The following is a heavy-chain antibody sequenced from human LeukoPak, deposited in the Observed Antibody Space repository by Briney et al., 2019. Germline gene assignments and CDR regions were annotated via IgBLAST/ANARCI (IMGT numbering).Heavy chain of an antibody. CDR1: GFPFSSHG. CDR2: ISPGGGPT. CDR3: AKDGAWLRFDD. V-gene: IGHV3-23*01. D-gene: IGHD5-12*01. J-gene: IGHJ4*02. Sequence: GGTLRLSCAGSGFPFSSHGMNWVRQAPGKGLGWVSGISPGGGPTYYADSVRGRFTISRDDSKNTLYLQMKSLRAEDTAVYYCAKDGAWLRFDDWGQGILVTASS.